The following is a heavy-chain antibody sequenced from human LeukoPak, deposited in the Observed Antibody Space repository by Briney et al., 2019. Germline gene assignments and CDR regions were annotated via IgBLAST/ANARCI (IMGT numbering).Heavy chain of an antibody. D-gene: IGHD2-15*01. Sequence: GGTLRLSCAASGFTFSSYGMSWVRQAPGRGLEWVSSIRRSGENTYYGDAVKGRFTISRDNSKNTVYLQMNSLRAEDTAVYYCAREVLGAFDIWGQGTMVTVSS. CDR1: GFTFSSYG. V-gene: IGHV3-23*01. CDR2: IRRSGENT. CDR3: AREVLGAFDI. J-gene: IGHJ3*02.